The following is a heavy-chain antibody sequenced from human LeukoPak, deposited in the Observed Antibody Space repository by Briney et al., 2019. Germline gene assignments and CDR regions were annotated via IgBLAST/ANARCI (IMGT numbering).Heavy chain of an antibody. D-gene: IGHD3-10*01. V-gene: IGHV4-34*01. Sequence: PSETLSLTCAVYGGSFSGFYWSWIPQSPGKGLEWIGEINHSGNTNYHPSLKSRVTISVDTSKNQFSLKLSSVTAADTAVYYCARGPMARGVIITSRFDYWGQGTLVTVSS. CDR2: INHSGNT. CDR1: GGSFSGFY. CDR3: ARGPMARGVIITSRFDY. J-gene: IGHJ4*02.